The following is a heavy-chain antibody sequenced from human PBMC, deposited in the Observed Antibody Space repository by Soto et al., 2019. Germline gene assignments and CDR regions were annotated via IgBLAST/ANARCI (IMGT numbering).Heavy chain of an antibody. CDR2: ISSSSSHI. Sequence: EVQLVESGGGLVKPGGSLRLSCAASGFTFSSYTMNWVRQAPGKGLEWVSSISSSSSHIYYADSLQGRFTISRDNAKNSLYLQMNSLRAEDTAVYYCAIIAVAGTPIRWGQGTLVTVSS. CDR3: AIIAVAGTPIR. J-gene: IGHJ4*02. D-gene: IGHD6-13*01. V-gene: IGHV3-21*01. CDR1: GFTFSSYT.